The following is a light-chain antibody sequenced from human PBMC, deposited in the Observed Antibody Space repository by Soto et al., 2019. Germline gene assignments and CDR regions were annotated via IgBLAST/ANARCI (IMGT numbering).Light chain of an antibody. V-gene: IGLV2-14*01. Sequence: QSALIQPASVSGSPGQSITISCTGTSSDVGGYNYVSWYQQHPGKAPKLMIYDVSNRPSGVSNRFSGSKSGNTASLTISGLQAEDEADYYCCSYTSTTTWVFGGRTKLTVL. CDR1: SSDVGGYNY. J-gene: IGLJ3*02. CDR3: CSYTSTTTWV. CDR2: DVS.